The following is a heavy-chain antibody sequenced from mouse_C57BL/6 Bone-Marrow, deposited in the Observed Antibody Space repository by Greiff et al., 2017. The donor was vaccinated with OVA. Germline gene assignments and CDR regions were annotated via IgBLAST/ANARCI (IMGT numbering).Heavy chain of an antibody. CDR1: GYTFTSYW. CDR3: AREAIYLTWFAY. Sequence: QVQLQQPGAELVMPGASVRLSCKASGYTFTSYWMHWVKQRPGQGLEWIGEIDPSDSYTNYNQKFKGKSTLTVDKSSSTAYMQLSILTSEDSAVYYCAREAIYLTWFAYWGQGTLVTVSA. CDR2: IDPSDSYT. J-gene: IGHJ3*01. D-gene: IGHD5-5*01. V-gene: IGHV1-69*01.